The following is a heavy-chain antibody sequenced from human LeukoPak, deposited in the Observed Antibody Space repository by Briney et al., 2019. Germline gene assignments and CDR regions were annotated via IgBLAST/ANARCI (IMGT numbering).Heavy chain of an antibody. CDR2: IYHSGST. Sequence: PSETLSLTCTVSGYSISSGYYWGWIRQPPGKGLEWIGSIYHSGSTYYNPSLKSRVTISVDTSKNQFSLKLSSVTAADTAVYYCARVPSGYAFDIWGQGTVVTVSS. CDR1: GYSISSGYY. CDR3: ARVPSGYAFDI. J-gene: IGHJ3*02. V-gene: IGHV4-38-2*02.